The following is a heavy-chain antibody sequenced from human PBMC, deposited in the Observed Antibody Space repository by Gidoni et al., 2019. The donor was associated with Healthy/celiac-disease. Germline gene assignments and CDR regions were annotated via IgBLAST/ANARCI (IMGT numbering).Heavy chain of an antibody. CDR1: GFTFSSYS. V-gene: IGHV3-21*01. Sequence: EVQLVESGGGLVKPGGSLRLSCAASGFTFSSYSMNWVRQAPGKGLEWVSSISSSSSYIYYADSVKGRFTISRDNAKNSLYLQMNSLRAEDTAVYYCARERPIAAAGYYYYGMDVWGQGTTVTVSS. CDR2: ISSSSSYI. J-gene: IGHJ6*02. CDR3: ARERPIAAAGYYYYGMDV. D-gene: IGHD6-13*01.